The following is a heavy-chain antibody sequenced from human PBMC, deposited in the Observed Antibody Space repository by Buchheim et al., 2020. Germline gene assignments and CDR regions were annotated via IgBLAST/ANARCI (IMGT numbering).Heavy chain of an antibody. V-gene: IGHV5-51*01. J-gene: IGHJ4*02. CDR2: IYPGDSDT. Sequence: EVQLVQSGAEVKKPGESLKISCKGSGYSFTSYWIGWVRQMPGKGLEWMGIIYPGDSDTRYSPSFQGQVTISADKSISTAYLQWSSLKASDTAMYYCARQPVFGGYCSSTSCRKEGDYFDYWGQGTL. CDR3: ARQPVFGGYCSSTSCRKEGDYFDY. CDR1: GYSFTSYW. D-gene: IGHD2-2*01.